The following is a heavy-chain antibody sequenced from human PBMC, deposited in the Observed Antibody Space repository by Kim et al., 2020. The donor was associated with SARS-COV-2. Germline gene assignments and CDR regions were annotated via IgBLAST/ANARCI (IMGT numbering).Heavy chain of an antibody. J-gene: IGHJ4*02. D-gene: IGHD3-3*01. V-gene: IGHV1-18*04. CDR1: GYTFMRSG. Sequence: ASVKVSRKTSGYTFMRSGITWVRQAPGQGFEWMGWISASKGYTKYAQTFQDRVTMTTDTSTSTAYLELRSLRSDDTAVYYCARDLGWEVPDYFDYLGQGT. CDR2: ISASKGYT. CDR3: ARDLGWEVPDYFDY.